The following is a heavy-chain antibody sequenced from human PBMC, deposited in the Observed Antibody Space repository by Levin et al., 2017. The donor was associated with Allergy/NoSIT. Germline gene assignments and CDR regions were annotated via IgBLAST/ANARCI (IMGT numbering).Heavy chain of an antibody. CDR3: AREAVGYRDFYYDSSGYIYFDY. V-gene: IGHV1-69*13. Sequence: VASVKVSCKASGGTFSSYAISWVRQAPGQGLEWMGGIIPIFGTANYAQKFQGRVTITADESTSTAYMELSSLRSEDTAVYYCAREAVGYRDFYYDSSGYIYFDYWGQGTLVTVSS. CDR1: GGTFSSYA. CDR2: IIPIFGTA. J-gene: IGHJ4*02. D-gene: IGHD3-22*01.